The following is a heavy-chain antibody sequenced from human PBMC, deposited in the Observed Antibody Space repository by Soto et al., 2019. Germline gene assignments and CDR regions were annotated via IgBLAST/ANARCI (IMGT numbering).Heavy chain of an antibody. J-gene: IGHJ6*02. CDR2: IYYSGST. CDR1: GGSISSGGYY. V-gene: IGHV4-31*03. D-gene: IGHD6-13*01. CDR3: ASGAQLDYYGMDV. Sequence: SETLSLTCTVSGGSISSGGYYWSWIRQHPGKGLELIGYIYYSGSTYYNPSLKSRVTISVDTSKNQFSLKLSSVTAADTAVYYCASGAQLDYYGMDVWGQGTTVTVSS.